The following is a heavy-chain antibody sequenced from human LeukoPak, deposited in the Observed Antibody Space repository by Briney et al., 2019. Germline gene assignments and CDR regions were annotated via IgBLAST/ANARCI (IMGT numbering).Heavy chain of an antibody. CDR3: AMALAVAESN. CDR2: INTDGSST. Sequence: GESLKISCKGSGYSFTSYWMHWVRQVPGKGLVWVSRINTDGSSTDYADSVKGRFTISRDNAKNTLYLQMNSLRAEDTAVYYCAMALAVAESNWGQGTLVTVSS. V-gene: IGHV3-74*01. J-gene: IGHJ4*02. D-gene: IGHD6-19*01. CDR1: GYSFTSYW.